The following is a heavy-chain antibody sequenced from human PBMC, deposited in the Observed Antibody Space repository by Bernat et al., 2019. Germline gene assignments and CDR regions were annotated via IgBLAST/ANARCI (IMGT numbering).Heavy chain of an antibody. Sequence: QVQLQQWGAGLLKPSETLSLTCAVYGGTFSGYYWSWIRQPPWKGLEWSGEINHSGSTNYNPSLKSRVTISVDTSKNQFSLKLSSVTAAETAVYYCARGVPTVTSGRFDYWGQGPLVTVSS. CDR3: ARGVPTVTSGRFDY. CDR2: INHSGST. V-gene: IGHV4-34*01. J-gene: IGHJ4*02. CDR1: GGTFSGYY. D-gene: IGHD4-17*01.